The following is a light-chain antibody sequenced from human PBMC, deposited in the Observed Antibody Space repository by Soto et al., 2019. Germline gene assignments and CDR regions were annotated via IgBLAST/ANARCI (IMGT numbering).Light chain of an antibody. V-gene: IGLV1-44*01. Sequence: QSVLTQPPSASGTPGQRVTISCSGSSSTVGSNSVNWYQHFPGTAPKVLIYRSTQRPSGVPDRFSGSKSGTSAYLAISGLQSEDEADYYCAAWDDSLYGVVFGGGTKLTVL. CDR3: AAWDDSLYGVV. CDR2: RST. CDR1: SSTVGSNS. J-gene: IGLJ3*02.